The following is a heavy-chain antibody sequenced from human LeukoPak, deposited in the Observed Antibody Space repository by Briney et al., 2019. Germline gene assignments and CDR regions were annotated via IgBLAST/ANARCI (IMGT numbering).Heavy chain of an antibody. CDR1: GFTFSSYG. V-gene: IGHV3-33*01. D-gene: IGHD1-26*01. J-gene: IGHJ4*02. CDR3: ARDGSGGLLFPDY. Sequence: GGSLRLSCAASGFTFSSYGMHWVRQAPGKGLEWVAVIWYDGSNKYYADSVKGRFTISRGNSKNTLYLQMNSLRAEDTAVYYCARDGSGGLLFPDYWGQGTLVTVSS. CDR2: IWYDGSNK.